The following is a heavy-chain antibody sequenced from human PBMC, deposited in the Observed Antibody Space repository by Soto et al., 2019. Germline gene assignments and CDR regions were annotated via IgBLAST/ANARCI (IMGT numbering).Heavy chain of an antibody. V-gene: IGHV3-48*04. CDR3: ARTYGTGSLNWFDP. CDR1: GFIFSSYD. J-gene: IGHJ5*02. Sequence: EVQLVESGGGLVQPGGSLRLSCAASGFIFSSYDMNWVRQAPGKGLECVSYISSGSGNILYADSVKGRFTISRDNAKNSLYLQMNSLRAEDTAVYYCARTYGTGSLNWFDPWGQGTLVTVSS. D-gene: IGHD3-10*01. CDR2: ISSGSGNI.